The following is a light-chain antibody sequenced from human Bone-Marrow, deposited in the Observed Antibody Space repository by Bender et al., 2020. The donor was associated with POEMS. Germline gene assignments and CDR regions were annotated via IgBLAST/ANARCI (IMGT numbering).Light chain of an antibody. J-gene: IGLJ2*01. Sequence: SYEVTQPPSVSVSPGQTASITCSGDDLGDKYVAWYQQKPGQSPVLVIYQDTKRPSGIPERFSGSNSGNTATLTISGTQATDEADYYCQAWDTYSVIFGGGTKLTAL. V-gene: IGLV3-1*01. CDR1: DLGDKY. CDR3: QAWDTYSVI. CDR2: QDT.